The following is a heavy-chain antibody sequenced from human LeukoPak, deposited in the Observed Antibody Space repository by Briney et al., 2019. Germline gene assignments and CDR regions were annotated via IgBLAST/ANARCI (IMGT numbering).Heavy chain of an antibody. J-gene: IGHJ4*02. CDR3: ASAENGGYFDY. D-gene: IGHD3-16*01. CDR2: ISYDGSNK. CDR1: GFTFSSYA. V-gene: IGHV3-30*04. Sequence: GGSLRLSCAASGFTFSSYAMHWVRQAPGKGLEWMAVISYDGSNKYYADSVKGRFTISRDNSKNTLYLQMNSLRAEDTAVYYCASAENGGYFDYWGQGTLVTVSS.